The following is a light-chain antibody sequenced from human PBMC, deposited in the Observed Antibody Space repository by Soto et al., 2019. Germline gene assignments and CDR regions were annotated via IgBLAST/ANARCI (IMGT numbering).Light chain of an antibody. CDR1: QSVSSSY. CDR3: RHFTSSPGT. CDR2: DSF. J-gene: IGKJ1*01. V-gene: IGKV3-20*01. Sequence: EIVLTQSPGTLSLSPGERATLSCRASQSVSSSYLAWYQQKPGQAPRLLIYDSFKRATGIPDRFSGSGSGKDFSLTIRSLAPEVFAVYYSRHFTSSPGTFGTGAKV.